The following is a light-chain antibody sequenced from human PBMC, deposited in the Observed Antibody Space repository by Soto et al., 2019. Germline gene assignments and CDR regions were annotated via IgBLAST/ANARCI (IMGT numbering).Light chain of an antibody. CDR1: QSISSY. CDR3: QQRSNWPT. Sequence: EIVLTQSPVTLSLSPGEGATLSCKASQSISSYLAWYQQKPGQAPRLLIYDASNRATGIPARFSGSGSGTDFTLTISSLEPEDFAVYYCQQRSNWPTFGGGTKVDIK. CDR2: DAS. V-gene: IGKV3-11*01. J-gene: IGKJ4*01.